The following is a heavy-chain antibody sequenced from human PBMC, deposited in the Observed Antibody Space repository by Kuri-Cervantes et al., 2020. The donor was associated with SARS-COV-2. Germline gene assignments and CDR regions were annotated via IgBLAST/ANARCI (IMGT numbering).Heavy chain of an antibody. Sequence: GESLKISCAASGFTVSSNYMSWVRQAPGKGLEWVSVIYSGGSTYYADSVKGRFTISRDNSKNTLYLQMNSLRAEDTAVYYCARVLQYSSSSRVRYGMDVWGQGTTVTVSS. V-gene: IGHV3-66*01. D-gene: IGHD6-6*01. J-gene: IGHJ6*02. CDR3: ARVLQYSSSSRVRYGMDV. CDR2: IYSGGST. CDR1: GFTVSSNY.